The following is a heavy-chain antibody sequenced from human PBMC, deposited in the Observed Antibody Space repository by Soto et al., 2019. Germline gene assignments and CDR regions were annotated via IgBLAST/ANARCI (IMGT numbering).Heavy chain of an antibody. CDR2: IYYSGST. V-gene: IGHV4-59*01. Sequence: SERLWLPCTVSGGSISRYYWRWIGQPPGKGLEWIGYIYYSGSTTYNPSLKTRVTISVDPSKNQFSLKLSSVTAADTAVYYCARAGGIAAALDHFDTWCQGNMVT. J-gene: IGHJ3*02. D-gene: IGHD6-13*01. CDR3: ARAGGIAAALDHFDT. CDR1: GGSISRYY.